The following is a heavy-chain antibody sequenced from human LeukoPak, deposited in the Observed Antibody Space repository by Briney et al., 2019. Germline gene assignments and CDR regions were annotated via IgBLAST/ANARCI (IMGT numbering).Heavy chain of an antibody. J-gene: IGHJ6*03. Sequence: GGSLRLSCAASGFTFSSYSMNWVRQAPGKGLEWVSSISSSSSYIYYADSVKGRFTISRDNAKNSLYLQMNSLRAEDTAVYYCARVLRGYSGNRRVYYYYYMDVWGKGTTVTISS. V-gene: IGHV3-21*01. CDR1: GFTFSSYS. CDR3: ARVLRGYSGNRRVYYYYYMDV. CDR2: ISSSSSYI. D-gene: IGHD5-12*01.